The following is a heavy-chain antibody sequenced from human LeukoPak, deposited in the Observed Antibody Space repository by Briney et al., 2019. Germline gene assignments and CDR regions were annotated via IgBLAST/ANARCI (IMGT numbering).Heavy chain of an antibody. CDR3: AKDLSVVGAHDSFDV. D-gene: IGHD1-26*01. CDR2: ISYDGNTI. Sequence: GGSLRLSCAASGFTFSSFWMSWVRQAPGKGLEWLTVISYDGNTIYYADSVKGRFTISRDNSENTLYLQMNSLRIEDTAVYYCAKDLSVVGAHDSFDVWGQGTMVTVSS. CDR1: GFTFSSFW. V-gene: IGHV3-30*18. J-gene: IGHJ3*01.